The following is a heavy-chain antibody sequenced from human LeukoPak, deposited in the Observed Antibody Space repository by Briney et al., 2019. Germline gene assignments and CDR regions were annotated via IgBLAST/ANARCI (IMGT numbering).Heavy chain of an antibody. Sequence: GGSLRLSGAASGFTFSSYAMSWVRQAPGKGLEWVSAISGSGGSTYYADSVEGRFTISRDNSRNTLFLQMNSLRVEDTAVYYCAKTTRPLGAFDFWGQGTLVTVSS. D-gene: IGHD1-26*01. V-gene: IGHV3-23*01. CDR3: AKTTRPLGAFDF. CDR1: GFTFSSYA. CDR2: ISGSGGST. J-gene: IGHJ4*02.